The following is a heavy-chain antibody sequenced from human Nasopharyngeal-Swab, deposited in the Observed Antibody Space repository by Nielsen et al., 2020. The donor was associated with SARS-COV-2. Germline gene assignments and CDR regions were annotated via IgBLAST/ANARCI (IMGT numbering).Heavy chain of an antibody. Sequence: GSLRLSCTVSGGSISSSTYYWAWIHQPPGKGLEWIGSIYYGGSTYYNPSLKSRVTISVDTSKNQFPLKLSSVTAADTAVYYCATLSSSWYEYYFDYWGQGTLVTVSS. CDR3: ATLSSSWYEYYFDY. CDR2: IYYGGST. D-gene: IGHD6-13*01. V-gene: IGHV4-39*01. CDR1: GGSISSSTYY. J-gene: IGHJ4*02.